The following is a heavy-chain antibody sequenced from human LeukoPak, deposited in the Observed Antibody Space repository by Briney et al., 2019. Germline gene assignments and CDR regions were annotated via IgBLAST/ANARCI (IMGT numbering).Heavy chain of an antibody. J-gene: IGHJ4*02. V-gene: IGHV1-8*03. D-gene: IGHD3-22*01. CDR2: MNPNSGNT. CDR1: GYTFTSYD. CDR3: ARASSYYYDSSGYYPTDDY. Sequence: ASVKVSCKASGYTFTSYDINWVRQATGQGLEWMGWMNPNSGNTGYAQKFQGRVTITRNTSISTAYMELSSLRSEDTALYYCARASSYYYDSSGYYPTDDYWGQGTLVTVSS.